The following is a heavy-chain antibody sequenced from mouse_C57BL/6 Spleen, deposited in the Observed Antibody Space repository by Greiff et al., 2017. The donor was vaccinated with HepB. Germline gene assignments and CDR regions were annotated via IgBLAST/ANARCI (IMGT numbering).Heavy chain of an antibody. CDR1: GYTFTSYW. D-gene: IGHD3-2*02. Sequence: QVQLKQPGAELVRPGSSVKLSCKASGYTFTSYWMHWVKQRPIQGLEWIGNIDPSDSETHYNQKFKDKATLTVDKSSSTAYMQLSSLTSEDSAVYYCARSAAQADYAMDYWGQGTSVTVSS. CDR3: ARSAAQADYAMDY. J-gene: IGHJ4*01. CDR2: IDPSDSET. V-gene: IGHV1-52*01.